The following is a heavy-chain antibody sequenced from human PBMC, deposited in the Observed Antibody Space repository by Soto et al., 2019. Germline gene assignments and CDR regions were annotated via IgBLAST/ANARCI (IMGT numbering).Heavy chain of an antibody. D-gene: IGHD2-8*01. V-gene: IGHV1-46*01. J-gene: IGHJ4*02. CDR2: INPGGGST. CDR3: ASDDCTNGVCYYDY. Sequence: GASVKVSCKASGYTFTTYYLHWVRQAPGQGLEWMGIINPGGGSTIYAQKFQGRVTMTRDTSISTAYMELSRLRSDDTAVYYCASDDCTNGVCYYDYWGQGTLVTVSS. CDR1: GYTFTTYY.